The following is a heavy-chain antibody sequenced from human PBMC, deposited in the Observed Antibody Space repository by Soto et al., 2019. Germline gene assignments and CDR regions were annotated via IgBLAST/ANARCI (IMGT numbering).Heavy chain of an antibody. Sequence: QVQLVQSGAEVKKPGASVKVSCKASGYTFTSYGISWVRQAPGQGLEWMGWISAYNGNTNYAQKLQGRVTMTTDTSTSTAYMELRSLRSDDTAVYYCARESYDYIWGSYRAYYFDYWGQGTLVTVSS. J-gene: IGHJ4*02. D-gene: IGHD3-16*02. CDR2: ISAYNGNT. CDR1: GYTFTSYG. V-gene: IGHV1-18*01. CDR3: ARESYDYIWGSYRAYYFDY.